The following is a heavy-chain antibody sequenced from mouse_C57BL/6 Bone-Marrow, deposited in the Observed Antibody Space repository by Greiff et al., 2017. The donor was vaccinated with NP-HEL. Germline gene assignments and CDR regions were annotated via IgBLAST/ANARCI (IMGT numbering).Heavy chain of an antibody. CDR3: ARWAITTVVANYAMDY. Sequence: QVQLQQPGAELVKPGASVKMSCKASGYTFTSYWITWVKQRPGQGLEWIGDIYPGSGSTNYNEQFKSKATLTVDTSSSTAYMQLSSLTSEDSAVYYCARWAITTVVANYAMDYWGQGTSVTVSS. V-gene: IGHV1-55*01. J-gene: IGHJ4*01. CDR2: IYPGSGST. D-gene: IGHD1-1*01. CDR1: GYTFTSYW.